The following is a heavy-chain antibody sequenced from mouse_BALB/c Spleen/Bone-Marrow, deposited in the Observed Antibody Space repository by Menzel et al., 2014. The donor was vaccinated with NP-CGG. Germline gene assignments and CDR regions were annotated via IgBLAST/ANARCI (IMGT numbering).Heavy chain of an antibody. CDR1: GYTFNSYY. Sequence: QVQLQQSGAELVKPGASVKLSCKASGYTFNSYYMYWVKQRPGQGLEWIGEINPSNGGINFNEKFKSKATLTVDKSSSTAYMQLSSLTSEDSAVYYCTREGAYWGQGTLVTASA. V-gene: IGHV1S81*02. CDR3: TREGAY. CDR2: INPSNGGI. J-gene: IGHJ3*01.